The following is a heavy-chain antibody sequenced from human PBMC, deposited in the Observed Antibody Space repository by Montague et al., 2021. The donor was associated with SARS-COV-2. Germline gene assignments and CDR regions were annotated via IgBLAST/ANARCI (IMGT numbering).Heavy chain of an antibody. J-gene: IGHJ6*02. Sequence: SETLSLTCAVSGGSFSGYYWSWIRQVPGKGLEWIGEIDHSRNTDHNPSLKRRVTISVDTSKNQFSLNLISVTAADTAVYYCARGRNPSRAYVYGSLGLVYFALDVWGQGTTVTVSS. D-gene: IGHD5-18*01. V-gene: IGHV4-34*01. CDR2: IDHSRNT. CDR1: GGSFSGYY. CDR3: ARGRNPSRAYVYGSLGLVYFALDV.